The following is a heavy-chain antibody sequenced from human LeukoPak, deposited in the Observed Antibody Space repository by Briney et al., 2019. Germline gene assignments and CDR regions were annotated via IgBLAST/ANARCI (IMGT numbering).Heavy chain of an antibody. CDR1: GFTVSSNY. CDR3: AKDRGVRELHFDY. J-gene: IGHJ4*02. V-gene: IGHV3-53*01. Sequence: GGSLRLFCAASGFTVSSNYMSWVRQAPGKGLEWVSVIYSGGSTYYADSVKGRFTISRDNSKNTLYLQMNSLRAEDTAVYYCAKDRGVRELHFDYWGQGTLVTVSS. D-gene: IGHD1-26*01. CDR2: IYSGGST.